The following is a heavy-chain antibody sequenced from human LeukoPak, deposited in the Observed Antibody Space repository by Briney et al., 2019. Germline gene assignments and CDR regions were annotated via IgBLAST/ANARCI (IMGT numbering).Heavy chain of an antibody. Sequence: SETLSLTCAVSGGSISSSYWWSWIRQPPGKGLEWIGEIYHSGSTNYNLSLKSRVTISVDKSKNQFSLKLNSVTAADTAVYYCARDYCTSTTCPNWFDPWGQGTLVTVSS. CDR3: ARDYCTSTTCPNWFDP. V-gene: IGHV4-4*02. D-gene: IGHD2-2*01. CDR1: GGSISSSYW. CDR2: IYHSGST. J-gene: IGHJ5*02.